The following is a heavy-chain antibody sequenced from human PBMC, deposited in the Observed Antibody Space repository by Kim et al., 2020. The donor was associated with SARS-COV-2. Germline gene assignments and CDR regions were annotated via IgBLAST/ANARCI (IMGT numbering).Heavy chain of an antibody. Sequence: GGSLRLSCAASGFTFSDYHMSWIRQAPGKGLEWVSYISSSTSYTMYADSVKGRFTISRDNAKNSLYLQMYSLRAEDTAVYYCAGVPLGSSSWYWFDPGG. CDR2: ISSSTSYT. V-gene: IGHV3-11*05. J-gene: IGHJ5*02. CDR3: AGVPLGSSSWYWFDP. D-gene: IGHD6-13*01. CDR1: GFTFSDYH.